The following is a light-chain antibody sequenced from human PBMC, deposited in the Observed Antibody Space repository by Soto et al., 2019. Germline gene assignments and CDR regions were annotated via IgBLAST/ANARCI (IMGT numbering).Light chain of an antibody. Sequence: DIVMTQSPDSLAVSLGERATINCKSSQSILYSSNNKNYLAWYQQKPGQPPKLLIYWASTRESGVPDRFRGSGSGTDFTLTISSLQAEDVAVYYCQQHYSTRLTFGGGTKVEIK. J-gene: IGKJ4*01. V-gene: IGKV4-1*01. CDR2: WAS. CDR3: QQHYSTRLT. CDR1: QSILYSSNNKNY.